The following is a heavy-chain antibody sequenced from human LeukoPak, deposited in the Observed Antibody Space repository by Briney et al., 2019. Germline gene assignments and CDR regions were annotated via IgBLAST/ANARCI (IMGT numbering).Heavy chain of an antibody. CDR2: MNPNSGNT. Sequence: GASVKVSCKASGYTFTSYDINWVRQATGRGLEWMGWMNPNSGNTGYAQKFQGRVTMTRNTSISTAYMELSSLRSEDTAVYYCARGSRFYYYGSGRGAFDIWGQGTMVTVSS. V-gene: IGHV1-8*01. J-gene: IGHJ3*02. CDR1: GYTFTSYD. D-gene: IGHD3-10*01. CDR3: ARGSRFYYYGSGRGAFDI.